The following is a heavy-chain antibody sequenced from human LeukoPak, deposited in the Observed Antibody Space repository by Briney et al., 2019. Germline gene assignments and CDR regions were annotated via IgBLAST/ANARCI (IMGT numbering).Heavy chain of an antibody. CDR3: ARGRRYSSSWYGVLDY. J-gene: IGHJ4*02. D-gene: IGHD6-13*01. CDR1: GGSVSGYY. Sequence: TSETLSHTCAVYGGSVSGYYWSWLGPPPGKGREWMGEINHGGITNYSPSLKRRVTMSVDTFKNQFSLKLCSVTAADTAVYYCARGRRYSSSWYGVLDYWGQGTLVTVSS. CDR2: INHGGIT. V-gene: IGHV4-34*01.